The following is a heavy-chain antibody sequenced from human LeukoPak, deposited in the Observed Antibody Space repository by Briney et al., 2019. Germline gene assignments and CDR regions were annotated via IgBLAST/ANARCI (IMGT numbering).Heavy chain of an antibody. V-gene: IGHV1-18*01. CDR3: ARDRLGYCSSTSCPLGVY. D-gene: IGHD2-2*01. CDR2: ISAYNGNT. J-gene: IGHJ4*02. Sequence: ASVKVSCKASGYTFTSYGISGLRQAPGQGLEWMGWISAYNGNTNYAQKLQGRVTMTTDTSTSTAYMELRSLRSDDTAVYYCARDRLGYCSSTSCPLGVYWGQGTLVTVSS. CDR1: GYTFTSYG.